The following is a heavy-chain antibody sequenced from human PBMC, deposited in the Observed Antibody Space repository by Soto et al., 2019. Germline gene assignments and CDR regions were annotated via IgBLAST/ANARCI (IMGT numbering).Heavy chain of an antibody. V-gene: IGHV3-30*18. D-gene: IGHD5-12*01. CDR2: ISYDGSNK. CDR3: AKDNGSGCDWLRVGDASDI. Sequence: QVQLVESGGGVVQPGRSLRLSCAASGFTFSSYGMHWVRQAPGKGLEWVAVISYDGSNKYYADSVKGRLTISRDNSKNTLYLQMNSLRGEDTAVYYCAKDNGSGCDWLRVGDASDIWCQGTMVTVSS. J-gene: IGHJ3*02. CDR1: GFTFSSYG.